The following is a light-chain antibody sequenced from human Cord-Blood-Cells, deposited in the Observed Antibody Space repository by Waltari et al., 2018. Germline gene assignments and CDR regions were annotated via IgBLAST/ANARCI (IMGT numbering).Light chain of an antibody. J-gene: IGLJ3*02. CDR1: SSDVGSYNL. V-gene: IGLV2-23*01. Sequence: QSALTQPASVSGSPGQSITISCTGTSSDVGSYNLVSWDQQHSGKAPKLMIYEGSKRPSGVSNRFSGSKSGNTASLTISGLQAEDEADYCCCSYAGSSTWVFGGGTKLTVL. CDR2: EGS. CDR3: CSYAGSSTWV.